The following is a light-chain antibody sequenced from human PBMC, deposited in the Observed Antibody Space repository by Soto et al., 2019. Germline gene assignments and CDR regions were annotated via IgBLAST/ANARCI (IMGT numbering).Light chain of an antibody. CDR3: HQYGTSPQT. CDR2: SAS. V-gene: IGKV1-39*01. J-gene: IGKJ1*01. CDR1: QSISSSF. Sequence: IQMTQSPSSLSASVGDRVTITCRASQSISSSFLNWYQQKPGKAPKLLIFSASSLQSGVPSRFSGSGSGTDFTLTITRLEPEDFAMYYCHQYGTSPQTFGQGTKVDIK.